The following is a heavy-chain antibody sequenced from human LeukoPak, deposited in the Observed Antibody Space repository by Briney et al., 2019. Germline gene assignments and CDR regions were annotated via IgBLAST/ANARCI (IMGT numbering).Heavy chain of an antibody. D-gene: IGHD3-10*01. CDR1: GGTFSSYA. J-gene: IGHJ4*02. CDR3: ARGPMSGEYFDY. V-gene: IGHV1-69*05. CDR2: IIPIFGTA. Sequence: GASVKVSCKASGGTFSSYAISWVRQAPGQGLEWMGGIIPIFGTANYAQKFQGRVTITTDESTSTAYMELSSLRSEDTAVYYCARGPMSGEYFDYWGQGTLVTVSS.